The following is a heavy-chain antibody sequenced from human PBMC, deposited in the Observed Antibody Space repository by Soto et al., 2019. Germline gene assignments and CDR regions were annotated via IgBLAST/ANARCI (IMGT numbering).Heavy chain of an antibody. CDR2: ISGSGGHI. CDR1: GYTFGNYA. CDR3: SRDDSDWFFN. D-gene: IGHD3-9*01. Sequence: PGGSLRLSCAASGYTFGNYAMNWVRQTPGKGLEWVSSISGSGGHIYYTGSVKGRFTISRDDSKKTAYLQMNNLESEDTAVYYCSRDDSDWFFNWGRGTLVTVSS. V-gene: IGHV3-23*01. J-gene: IGHJ4*02.